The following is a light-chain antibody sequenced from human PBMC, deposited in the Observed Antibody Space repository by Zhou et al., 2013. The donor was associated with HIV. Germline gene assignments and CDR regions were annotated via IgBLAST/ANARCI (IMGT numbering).Light chain of an antibody. CDR3: QHYHSYPLT. Sequence: EIVLTQSPDTLSLSPGERATLSCRASQSISNTDLAWYQQKPGQAPRLLIFGASGRATGIPDRFSGSGSGTEFTLTISSLQPDDFATYYCQHYHSYPLTFGGGTKVEIK. V-gene: IGKV3-20*01. CDR1: QSISNTD. J-gene: IGKJ4*01. CDR2: GAS.